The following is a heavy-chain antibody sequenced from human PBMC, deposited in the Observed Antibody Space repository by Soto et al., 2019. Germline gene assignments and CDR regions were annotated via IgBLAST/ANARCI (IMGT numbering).Heavy chain of an antibody. Sequence: QVQLVQSGAEVKKPGSSVKVSCKASGGTFSSYAISWVRQAPGQGLEWMGGIIPIFGTANYAQKFQGRVTITADESTSPAYMELSSLRSEDTAVYYCARAVTAYYYDSSGYYLNDYWGQGTLVTVSS. CDR2: IIPIFGTA. V-gene: IGHV1-69*12. CDR1: GGTFSSYA. D-gene: IGHD3-22*01. CDR3: ARAVTAYYYDSSGYYLNDY. J-gene: IGHJ4*02.